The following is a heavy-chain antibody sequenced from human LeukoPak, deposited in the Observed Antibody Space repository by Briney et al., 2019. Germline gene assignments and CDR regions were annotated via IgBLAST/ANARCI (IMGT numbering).Heavy chain of an antibody. J-gene: IGHJ4*02. CDR3: AREGEDIVVVPAAAEVHYFDY. V-gene: IGHV1-69*01. CDR1: GGTFSSYA. Sequence: ASVKVSCKASGGTFSSYAISWVRQAPGQGLEWMGGIIPIFGTANYAQKFQGRVTITADESTSTAYMELSSLRSEDTAVYYCAREGEDIVVVPAAAEVHYFDYWGQGTLVTVSS. D-gene: IGHD2-2*01. CDR2: IIPIFGTA.